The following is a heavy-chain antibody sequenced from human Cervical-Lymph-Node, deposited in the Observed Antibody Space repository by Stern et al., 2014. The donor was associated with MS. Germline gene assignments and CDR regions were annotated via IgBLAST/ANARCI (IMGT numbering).Heavy chain of an antibody. CDR1: GFSLSTSGVG. CDR3: ARAIAVAGTTLFDY. CDR2: IYWDDDK. D-gene: IGHD6-19*01. V-gene: IGHV2-5*02. Sequence: QVTLKESGPTLVKPTQTLTLTCTSSGFSLSTSGVGVGWIRQPPGKALEWLALIYWDDDKRYSPSLKSRLTITKDTSKNQVVLTMTNMDPVDTATYYCARAIAVAGTTLFDYWGQGTLVTVSS. J-gene: IGHJ4*02.